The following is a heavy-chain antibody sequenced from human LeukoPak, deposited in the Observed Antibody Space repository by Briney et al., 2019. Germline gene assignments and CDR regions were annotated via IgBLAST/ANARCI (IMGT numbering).Heavy chain of an antibody. CDR1: GFTLTNRA. V-gene: IGHV3-23*01. J-gene: IGHJ3*02. D-gene: IGHD3-16*01. CDR3: ASRTWVGGGFYAFDI. CDR2: EGSAGGT. Sequence: PGGSPRLSCAASGFTLTNRAVAWVRQAPGTGLEWVAAEGSAGGTYYADSVKGRFTIYKDNSEKTLSLQMDRLRVEDTALYYCASRTWVGGGFYAFDIWGQGTMVTVSS.